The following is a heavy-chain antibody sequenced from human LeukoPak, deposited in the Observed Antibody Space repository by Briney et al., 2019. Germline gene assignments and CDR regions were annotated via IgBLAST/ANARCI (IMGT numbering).Heavy chain of an antibody. Sequence: GASVKVSCKASGYTFTGYYMHWVRQAPGQGLEWMGRFTTYNGNTNYAQKFQGRVTMTTDTSTTTAYLEVTSLGSDDTAVYYCARDHLVTMVRGAPGAYDYWGQGTLVTVSS. D-gene: IGHD3-10*01. CDR1: GYTFTGYY. CDR3: ARDHLVTMVRGAPGAYDY. J-gene: IGHJ4*02. V-gene: IGHV1-18*04. CDR2: FTTYNGNT.